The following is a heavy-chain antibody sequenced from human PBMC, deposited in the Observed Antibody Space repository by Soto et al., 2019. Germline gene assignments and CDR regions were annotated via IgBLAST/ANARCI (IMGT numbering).Heavy chain of an antibody. J-gene: IGHJ6*02. V-gene: IGHV4-59*08. CDR3: ARFAMVRGVIIYYYYGMDV. D-gene: IGHD3-10*01. CDR1: GGSISSYY. Sequence: PSETLSLTCTVSGGSISSYYWSWIRQPPGKGLEWIGYIYYSGSTNYNPSLKSRVTISVDTSKNQFSLKLSSVTAADTAVYYCARFAMVRGVIIYYYYGMDVWGQGTTVTVSS. CDR2: IYYSGST.